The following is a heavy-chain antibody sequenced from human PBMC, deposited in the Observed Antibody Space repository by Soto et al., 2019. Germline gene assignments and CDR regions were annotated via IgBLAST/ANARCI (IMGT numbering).Heavy chain of an antibody. CDR1: GYTFTSYG. Sequence: GASVKVSCKASGYTFTSYGISWVRQAPGQGLEWMGWISAYNGNTNYAQKLQGRVTMTTDTSTSTAYMELRGLRSDDTAVYYCARIVRKVENSYYYDSSGYPHFDYWGQGTLVTVSS. J-gene: IGHJ4*02. D-gene: IGHD3-22*01. CDR3: ARIVRKVENSYYYDSSGYPHFDY. CDR2: ISAYNGNT. V-gene: IGHV1-18*01.